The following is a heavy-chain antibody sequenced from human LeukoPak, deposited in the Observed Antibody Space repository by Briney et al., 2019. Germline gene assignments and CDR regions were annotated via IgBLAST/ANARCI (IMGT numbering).Heavy chain of an antibody. V-gene: IGHV4-34*01. CDR1: GGSFSGYY. Sequence: SETLSLTCAVYGGSFSGYYWSWIRQPPGKGREWSGEINHSGSTNYNPSLKSRVTISVDTSKNQFSLKLSSVTAADTAVYYCARGAHYYDSSGYYYDYWGQGTLVTVSS. CDR2: INHSGST. CDR3: ARGAHYYDSSGYYYDY. D-gene: IGHD3-22*01. J-gene: IGHJ4*02.